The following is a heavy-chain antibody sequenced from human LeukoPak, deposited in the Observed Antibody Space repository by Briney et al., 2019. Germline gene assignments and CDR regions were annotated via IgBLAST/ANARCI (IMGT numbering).Heavy chain of an antibody. D-gene: IGHD4-23*01. Sequence: ASVKVSCKASGYTFTNYYMHWVRQAPGQGLEWMGMINPSGGSTTYAQKFQGRLTMTRDMSTSTGYMELSSLRSEDTAVYYCARSAYGGNSAGDYWGQGTLVTVSS. CDR2: INPSGGST. CDR3: ARSAYGGNSAGDY. CDR1: GYTFTNYY. V-gene: IGHV1-46*01. J-gene: IGHJ4*02.